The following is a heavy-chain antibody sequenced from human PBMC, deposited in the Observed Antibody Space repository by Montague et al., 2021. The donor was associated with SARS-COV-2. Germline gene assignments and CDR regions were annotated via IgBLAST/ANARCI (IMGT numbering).Heavy chain of an antibody. J-gene: IGHJ4*02. V-gene: IGHV3-21*01. CDR3: ARVSRSSWYGGSLGEALDY. D-gene: IGHD6-13*01. CDR1: RFTFSSYS. Sequence: SLRLSCAASRFTFSSYSMNWVRQAPGKGLEWVSSISSSSSYIYYADSVKGRFTISRDNAKNSLYLQMNSLRAEDTAVYYCARVSRSSWYGGSLGEALDYWGQGTLVTVSS. CDR2: ISSSSSYI.